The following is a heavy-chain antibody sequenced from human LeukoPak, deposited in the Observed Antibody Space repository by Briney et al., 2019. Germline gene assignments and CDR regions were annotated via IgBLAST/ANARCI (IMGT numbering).Heavy chain of an antibody. Sequence: GGSLRLSCAASGFTFSSYAMSWVRQAPGKGLQWVSVISAGGDFAYYADSVKGRFTISRDSSKNTLYLQMNSLRAEDTAVYYCAKYQCSGATCYPKEFDYWGQGTLVTVSS. CDR1: GFTFSSYA. CDR3: AKYQCSGATCYPKEFDY. J-gene: IGHJ4*02. V-gene: IGHV3-23*01. CDR2: ISAGGDFA. D-gene: IGHD2-15*01.